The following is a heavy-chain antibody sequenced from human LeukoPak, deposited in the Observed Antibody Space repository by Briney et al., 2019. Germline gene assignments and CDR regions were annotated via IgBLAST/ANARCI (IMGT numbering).Heavy chain of an antibody. J-gene: IGHJ4*02. CDR2: TRYDESLK. V-gene: IGHV3-30*02. D-gene: IGHD3-9*01. CDR3: TKYRSGYFDYYPDLDS. CDR1: GFTFSHYG. Sequence: GGSLRLSCAASGFTFSHYGMHWVRQAPGKGLEWVAFTRYDESLKYYAGSVRGRFTISRDNSKNTLYLQMNSLRTEDTAIYYCTKYRSGYFDYYPDLDSWGQGILVTVSS.